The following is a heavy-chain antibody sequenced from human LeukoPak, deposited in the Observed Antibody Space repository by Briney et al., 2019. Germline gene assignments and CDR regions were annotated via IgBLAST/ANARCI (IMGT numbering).Heavy chain of an antibody. D-gene: IGHD3-16*02. CDR3: ARGVSQYRYDFDY. V-gene: IGHV3-21*01. J-gene: IGHJ4*02. Sequence: GGSLRLSRAASGFTFSSYSMNWVRQAPGKGLEWVSSISSSSSYIYYADSVKGRFTISRDNSKNTLYLQMNSLRAEDTAVYYCARGVSQYRYDFDYWGQGTLVTVSS. CDR1: GFTFSSYS. CDR2: ISSSSSYI.